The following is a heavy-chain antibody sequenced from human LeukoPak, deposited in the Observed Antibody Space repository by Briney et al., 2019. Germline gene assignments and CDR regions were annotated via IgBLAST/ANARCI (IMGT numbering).Heavy chain of an antibody. Sequence: SVKVSCKASGYTFTSYGISWVRQAPGQGLEWKGGIIPIFGTANYAQKFQGRVTITADESTSTAYMELSSLRSEDTAVYYCARDDITIFGVVIKNYYGMDVWGQGTTVTVSS. CDR3: ARDDITIFGVVIKNYYGMDV. V-gene: IGHV1-69*13. D-gene: IGHD3-3*01. J-gene: IGHJ6*02. CDR1: GYTFTSYG. CDR2: IIPIFGTA.